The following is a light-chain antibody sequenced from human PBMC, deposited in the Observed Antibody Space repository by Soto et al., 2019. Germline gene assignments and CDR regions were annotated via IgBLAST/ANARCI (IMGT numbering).Light chain of an antibody. CDR1: QFVSTN. V-gene: IGKV3-15*01. CDR2: SAS. J-gene: IGKJ4*01. CDR3: QQYKNWPPLT. Sequence: EVVMTQSPATLSVSPGERATLSCRASQFVSTNLSWYQQKPGQAPRLLIYSASTRATGIPARFSGSGSGTEFTLTISSLQSEDFAVYYCQQYKNWPPLTFGGGTKVEIK.